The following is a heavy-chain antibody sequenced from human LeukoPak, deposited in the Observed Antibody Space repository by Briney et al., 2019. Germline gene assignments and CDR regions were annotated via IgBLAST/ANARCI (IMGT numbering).Heavy chain of an antibody. V-gene: IGHV4-39*01. J-gene: IGHJ4*02. CDR2: IYSSGST. CDR3: AKSGGYGLIDY. D-gene: IGHD1-26*01. CDR1: GASISGSGYY. Sequence: SETLSLTCAVSGASISGSGYYWGWIRQPPGKGLEWIGNIYSSGSTYYNASLQSRVTISIDTSKNQFSLRLNSVTAADTAMYYCAKSGGYGLIDYWGQGTRVAVSS.